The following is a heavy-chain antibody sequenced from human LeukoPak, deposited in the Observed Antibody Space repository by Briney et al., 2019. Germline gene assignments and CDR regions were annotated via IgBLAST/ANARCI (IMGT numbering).Heavy chain of an antibody. J-gene: IGHJ6*02. CDR1: GGTFSSYA. CDR2: IIPILGIA. D-gene: IGHD3-3*01. CDR3: ARYSHYDFWSGYPYGMDV. Sequence: SVKVSCKASGGTFSSYAISWVRQAPGQGLEWMGRIIPILGIANYAQKFQGRVTITADKSTSTAYMELSSLRSEDTAVYYCARYSHYDFWSGYPYGMDVWGQGTTVTVSS. V-gene: IGHV1-69*04.